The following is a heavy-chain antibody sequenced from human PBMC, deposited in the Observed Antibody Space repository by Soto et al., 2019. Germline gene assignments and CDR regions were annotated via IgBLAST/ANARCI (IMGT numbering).Heavy chain of an antibody. CDR3: ARSPGGYCSSTSCYTGRYYFDY. J-gene: IGHJ4*02. V-gene: IGHV3-48*03. CDR2: ISSSGSTI. Sequence: GGSLRLSCAASGFTFSSYEMNWVRQAPGKGLEWASYISSSGSTIYYADSVKGRFTISRDNAKNSLYLQMNSLRAEDTSVYYCARSPGGYCSSTSCYTGRYYFDYWGQGTRFTVSS. D-gene: IGHD2-2*02. CDR1: GFTFSSYE.